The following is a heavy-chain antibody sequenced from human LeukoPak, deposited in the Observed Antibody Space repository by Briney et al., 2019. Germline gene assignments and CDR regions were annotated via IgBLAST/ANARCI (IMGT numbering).Heavy chain of an antibody. D-gene: IGHD1/OR15-1a*01. V-gene: IGHV2-5*02. CDR3: AHGLDFVGNWHSGTFDF. Sequence: SGPTLVKPTETLTLTCTFSGFSLTSSPMGVGWIRQPSGKALEWLALIYWDDDKRYRPSLQSRLTITKDTSKNQVVLTMTNMDPVDTATYFCAHGLDFVGNWHSGTFDFWGRGTMVTVSS. J-gene: IGHJ3*01. CDR2: IYWDDDK. CDR1: GFSLTSSPMG.